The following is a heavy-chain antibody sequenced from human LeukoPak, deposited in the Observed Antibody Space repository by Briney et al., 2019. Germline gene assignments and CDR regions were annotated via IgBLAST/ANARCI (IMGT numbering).Heavy chain of an antibody. D-gene: IGHD3-22*01. Sequence: PGGSLRLSCAASGFTFSSYAMSWVRQAPGKGLEWVSAISGSGGITYYADSVKGRFTISRDNSKNTLYLQMNSLRAEDTAVYYCANSYYYDSSGYYEGDYWGQGTLVTVSS. V-gene: IGHV3-23*01. J-gene: IGHJ4*02. CDR2: ISGSGGIT. CDR1: GFTFSSYA. CDR3: ANSYYYDSSGYYEGDY.